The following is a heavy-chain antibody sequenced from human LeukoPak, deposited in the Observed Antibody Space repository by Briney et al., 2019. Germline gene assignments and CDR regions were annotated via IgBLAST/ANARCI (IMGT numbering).Heavy chain of an antibody. J-gene: IGHJ4*02. Sequence: SQTLSPTCTVSGGSISSGDYYWSWIRQPPGKGLEWIGYIYYSGSTYYNPSLKSRVTISVDTSKNQFSLKLSSVTAADTAVYYCASAQIPAAPEDYWGQGTLVTVSS. CDR2: IYYSGST. D-gene: IGHD2-2*01. CDR3: ASAQIPAAPEDY. CDR1: GGSISSGDYY. V-gene: IGHV4-30-4*08.